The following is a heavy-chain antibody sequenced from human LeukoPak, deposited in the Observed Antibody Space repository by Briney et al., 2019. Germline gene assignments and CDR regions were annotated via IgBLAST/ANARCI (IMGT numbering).Heavy chain of an antibody. CDR2: IIPIFGTA. CDR1: GGTFSSYA. J-gene: IGHJ5*02. CDR3: ARRSSLYRAAAGPTNWFDP. D-gene: IGHD6-13*01. V-gene: IGHV1-69*06. Sequence: GASVKVSCKASGGTFSSYAISWVRQAPGQGLEWMGGIIPIFGTANYAQKFQGRVTITADKSTSTAYMELSSLRSEDTAVYYCARRSSLYRAAAGPTNWFDPWGQGTLVTVSS.